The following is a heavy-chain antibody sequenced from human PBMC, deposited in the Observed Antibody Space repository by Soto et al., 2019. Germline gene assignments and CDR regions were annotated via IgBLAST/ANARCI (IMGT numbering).Heavy chain of an antibody. J-gene: IGHJ3*02. CDR3: VKRSGKRKGWSAFDS. V-gene: IGHV3-23*01. CDR2: LGGSGDST. Sequence: EVQLLESGGGLVQPGGSLRVSCAASGVTFRSYTMCWVRQAPRKGLMWISCLGGSGDSTYHADCVKGPSTRTRDNPKDSVNEQMTRLRAEETAVYYCVKRSGKRKGWSAFDSWGQGAMVTVS. D-gene: IGHD6-19*01. CDR1: GVTFRSYT.